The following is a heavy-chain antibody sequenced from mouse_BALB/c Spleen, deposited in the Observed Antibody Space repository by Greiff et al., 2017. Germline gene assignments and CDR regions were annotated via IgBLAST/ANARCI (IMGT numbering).Heavy chain of an antibody. V-gene: IGHV1-61*01. CDR3: ARGPCRSYLDY. J-gene: IGHJ2*01. CDR1: GYSFNSYW. CDR2: IHPSDLKT. Sequence: VQLQQPGAELVRPGASVKLSCKASGYSFNSYWKNWVKQRPGQGLEWIGMIHPSDLKTRLKQKFKDKATLTGDKSSSTAYMQLSSPTSEDSAVYYCARGPCRSYLDYWGQGTTLTVSS.